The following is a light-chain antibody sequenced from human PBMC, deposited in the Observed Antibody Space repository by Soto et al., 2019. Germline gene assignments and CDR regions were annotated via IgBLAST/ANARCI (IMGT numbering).Light chain of an antibody. Sequence: IRMTQSPSSLSASTGDSVTITCRASQGISSYLAWYQQKPGKAPKLLIYAASTLQSGVPSRFSGSGSVTDFTLTISCLQSEDFATYYGQQYYSYPYTFGQGTKLEIK. CDR2: AAS. V-gene: IGKV1-8*01. CDR3: QQYYSYPYT. CDR1: QGISSY. J-gene: IGKJ2*01.